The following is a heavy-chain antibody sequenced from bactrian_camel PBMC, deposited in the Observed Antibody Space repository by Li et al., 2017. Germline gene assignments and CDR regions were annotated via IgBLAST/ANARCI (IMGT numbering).Heavy chain of an antibody. CDR3: ARKRRFGSCIDDMTAGDY. CDR2: VEPNSGRT. Sequence: VQLVESGGGSVQTGGSLRLSCVVSGYFSKRCMAWFRQAPGKEREGIATVEPNSGRTYYADSVEGRITISHDNAKNTLYLQMNSLKPEDTAIYYCARKRRFGSCIDDMTAGDYWGQGTQVTVS. V-gene: IGHV3S1*01. CDR1: GYFSKRC. J-gene: IGHJ4*01. D-gene: IGHD5*01.